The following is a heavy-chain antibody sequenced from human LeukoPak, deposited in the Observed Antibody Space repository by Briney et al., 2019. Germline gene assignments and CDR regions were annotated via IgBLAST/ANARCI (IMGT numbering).Heavy chain of an antibody. Sequence: ASVKVSCKASGYTFTSYDINWVRQAPGQGLEWMGWISAYNGNTNYAQKLQGRVTMTTDTSTCTAYMELRSLRSDDTAVYYCARSAAFTTVTLDYWGQGTLVTVSS. CDR2: ISAYNGNT. CDR1: GYTFTSYD. D-gene: IGHD4-17*01. J-gene: IGHJ4*02. CDR3: ARSAAFTTVTLDY. V-gene: IGHV1-18*01.